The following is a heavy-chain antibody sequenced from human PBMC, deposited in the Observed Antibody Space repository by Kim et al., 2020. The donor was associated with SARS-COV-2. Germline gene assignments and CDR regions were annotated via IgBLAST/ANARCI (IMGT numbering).Heavy chain of an antibody. V-gene: IGHV4-59*01. CDR1: GGSISSYY. J-gene: IGHJ6*02. D-gene: IGHD5-12*01. CDR2: IYYSGST. Sequence: SETLSLTCTVSGGSISSYYWSWIRQPPGKGLEWIGYIYYSGSTNYNPSLKSRVTISVDTSKNQFSLKLSSVTAADTAVYYCARGYGTWLRYKTYGMDVWGQGTTVTVSS. CDR3: ARGYGTWLRYKTYGMDV.